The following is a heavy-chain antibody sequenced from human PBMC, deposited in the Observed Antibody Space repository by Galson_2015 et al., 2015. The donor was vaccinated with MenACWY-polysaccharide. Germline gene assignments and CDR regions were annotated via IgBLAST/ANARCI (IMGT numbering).Heavy chain of an antibody. CDR3: ASTYCGRTSCYGPDY. CDR1: GFTFSSYI. Sequence: SLRLSCATSGFTFSSYIMSWVRQTPGKGLEWVAVILYDGSNKYYADSVKGRFTISRDNSKNTVYLQMNSLRDEDTAVYYCASTYCGRTSCYGPDYWGQGTLVTVSS. D-gene: IGHD2-2*01. V-gene: IGHV3-30-3*01. J-gene: IGHJ4*02. CDR2: ILYDGSNK.